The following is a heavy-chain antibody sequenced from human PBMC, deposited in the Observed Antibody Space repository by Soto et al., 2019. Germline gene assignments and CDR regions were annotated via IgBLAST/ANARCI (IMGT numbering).Heavy chain of an antibody. Sequence: LCVRSTVVGRTISNYGGSWILLPTGKGLEWIGYIYYSGSTNYNPSLKSRVTISVDTSKNQFSLKLSSVTSADTAVYYCARRYGSCFDYWGQGTLVTVSS. CDR2: IYYSGST. J-gene: IGHJ4*02. D-gene: IGHD5-18*01. V-gene: IGHV4-59*08. CDR1: GRTISNYG. CDR3: ARRYGSCFDY.